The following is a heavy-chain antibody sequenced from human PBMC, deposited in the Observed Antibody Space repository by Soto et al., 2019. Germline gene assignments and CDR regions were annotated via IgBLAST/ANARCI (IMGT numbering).Heavy chain of an antibody. CDR1: GGSISSSSYY. D-gene: IGHD2-15*01. V-gene: IGHV4-39*01. J-gene: IGHJ4*02. Sequence: SETLSLTCTVSGGSISSSSYYWGWIRQPPGKGLEWIGSIYYSGSTYYNPSLKSRVTISVDTSKNQFSLKLSSVTAADTAVYYCARQRSKGYFAYWGKGTLVTVSS. CDR3: ARQRSKGYFAY. CDR2: IYYSGST.